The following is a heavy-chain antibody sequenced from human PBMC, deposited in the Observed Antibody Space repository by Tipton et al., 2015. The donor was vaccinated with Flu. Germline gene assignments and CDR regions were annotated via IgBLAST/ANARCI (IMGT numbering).Heavy chain of an antibody. CDR3: ARDSAAHYGMDV. Sequence: TLSLTCTVSGGSISSYYWSWIRQPPGKGLEWIGYIYYSGSTNYNPSLKSRVTISVDTSKNQFSPKLSSVTAADTAVYYCARDSAAHYGMDVWGQGTTVTVSS. CDR2: IYYSGST. V-gene: IGHV4-59*08. J-gene: IGHJ6*02. D-gene: IGHD6-13*01. CDR1: GGSISSYY.